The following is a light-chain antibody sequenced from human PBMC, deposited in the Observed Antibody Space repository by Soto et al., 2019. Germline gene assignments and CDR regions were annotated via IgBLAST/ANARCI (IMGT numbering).Light chain of an antibody. V-gene: IGLV2-14*01. CDR2: DVS. Sequence: QSVLTQPASVSGSPGQSITISCTGTSSDVGGYDYVSWYQQHPGKAPKLMIYDVSNRPSGVSNRFSGSKSSNTASLTISGLQAEDEADYYCSSYTSSSTYVFGIGTKVXXL. J-gene: IGLJ1*01. CDR3: SSYTSSSTYV. CDR1: SSDVGGYDY.